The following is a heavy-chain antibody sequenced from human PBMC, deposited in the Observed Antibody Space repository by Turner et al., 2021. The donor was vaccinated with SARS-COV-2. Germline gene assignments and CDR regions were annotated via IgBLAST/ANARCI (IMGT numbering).Heavy chain of an antibody. J-gene: IGHJ1*01. Sequence: QLQLQESGPGLVQPSETLSPAATVSGGSISSSSYYWGWIRQPPRKGMEWIGSIYYSGSTYYNPTLKSRVTISVNTSKNQFSLKLSSVTAADTAVDYCARDGGDPPRYFQHWGQGTLVTVSS. D-gene: IGHD2-21*02. V-gene: IGHV4-39*02. CDR1: GGSISSSSYY. CDR3: ARDGGDPPRYFQH. CDR2: IYYSGST.